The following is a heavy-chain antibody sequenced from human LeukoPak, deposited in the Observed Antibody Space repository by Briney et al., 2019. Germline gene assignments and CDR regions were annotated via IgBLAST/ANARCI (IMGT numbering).Heavy chain of an antibody. CDR1: GGSFSSYY. CDR2: IYYSGTT. D-gene: IGHD6-13*01. Sequence: PSETLSLTCAVYGGSFSSYYWSWIRQPPGEGLEWIGYIYYSGTTNYNPSLKSRVTISVDTSKNQFSLKLSSVTAADTAVYYCARGVYIAAAQYGYWGQGTLVTVSS. J-gene: IGHJ4*02. CDR3: ARGVYIAAAQYGY. V-gene: IGHV4-59*01.